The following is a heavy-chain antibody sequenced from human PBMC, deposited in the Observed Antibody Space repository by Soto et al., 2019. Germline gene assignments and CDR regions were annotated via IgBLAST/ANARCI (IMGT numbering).Heavy chain of an antibody. CDR2: ISWNSGSI. Sequence: EVQLVESGGGLVQPGRSLRLSCAASGFTFDDYAMHWVRQAPGKGLEWVSGISWNSGSIGYADSVKGRFTISRDNAKNSLYLQMNSLRAEDTALYYCAKDGGNTMVRGVITKSSGFDYWGQGTLVTVSS. CDR3: AKDGGNTMVRGVITKSSGFDY. CDR1: GFTFDDYA. D-gene: IGHD3-10*01. V-gene: IGHV3-9*01. J-gene: IGHJ4*02.